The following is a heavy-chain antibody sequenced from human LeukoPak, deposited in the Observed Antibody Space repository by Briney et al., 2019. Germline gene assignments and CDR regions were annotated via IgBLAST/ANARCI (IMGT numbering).Heavy chain of an antibody. V-gene: IGHV1-69*01. CDR1: GCTFSSYA. D-gene: IGHD6-13*01. Sequence: SVKLPCKASGCTFSSYAISWVRQAPGQGLEWMGGIIPIFGTANYAQKFQGRVTITADESTSTAYMELSSLRSEDTAVYYGARGGGIAAAGIDYWGQGKLVTVSS. J-gene: IGHJ4*02. CDR2: IIPIFGTA. CDR3: ARGGGIAAAGIDY.